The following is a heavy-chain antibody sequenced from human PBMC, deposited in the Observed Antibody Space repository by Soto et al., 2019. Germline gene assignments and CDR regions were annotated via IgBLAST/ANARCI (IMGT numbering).Heavy chain of an antibody. V-gene: IGHV4-59*01. CDR3: ARGIEGATTAFDY. D-gene: IGHD1-26*01. CDR1: GGSISSYY. Sequence: QVQLQESGPGLVKPSETLSLTCSVSGGSISSYYWNWIRPPPGKGLEWIRYNYYTGSNNYIPSLESRATMSVDTSKNQLSLNLSSLTAADSAVYYCARGIEGATTAFDYWGQGTLVTVSS. J-gene: IGHJ4*02. CDR2: NYYTGSN.